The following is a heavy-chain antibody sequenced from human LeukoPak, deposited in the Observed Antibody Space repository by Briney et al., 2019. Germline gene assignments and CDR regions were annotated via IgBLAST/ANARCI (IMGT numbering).Heavy chain of an antibody. V-gene: IGHV4-39*07. J-gene: IGHJ6*03. CDR3: ARVSDNWNYGYYYYYMDV. Sequence: SETLSLTCTVSGGSISSYYWGWIRQPPGKGLEWIGCIYYSGSTYYNPSLKSRVTISVDTSKNQFSLNLSSVTAADTAVYYCARVSDNWNYGYYYYYMDVWGKGTTVTVSS. CDR1: GGSISSYY. D-gene: IGHD1-7*01. CDR2: IYYSGST.